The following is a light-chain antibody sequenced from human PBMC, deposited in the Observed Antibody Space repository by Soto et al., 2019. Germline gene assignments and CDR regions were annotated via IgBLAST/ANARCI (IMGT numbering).Light chain of an antibody. CDR3: QQYEGSVMYT. J-gene: IGKJ2*01. V-gene: IGKV3-20*01. CDR2: DVS. Sequence: EIVLTQSPGTLSLSPGERATLSCRASQSVRSSFFAWYQQKPGQAPRLLIYDVSVRATGIPDRFSGSGSGTDFTLTINRLEPVDFAVYYWQQYEGSVMYTFGQGTKLVIK. CDR1: QSVRSSF.